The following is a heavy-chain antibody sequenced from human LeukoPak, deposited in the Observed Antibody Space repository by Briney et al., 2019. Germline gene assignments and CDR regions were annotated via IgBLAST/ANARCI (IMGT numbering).Heavy chain of an antibody. J-gene: IGHJ4*02. V-gene: IGHV1-69*06. CDR3: ARNRTPYYYDGSGYYLGY. D-gene: IGHD3-22*01. Sequence: SVKVSCKASGGTFISYAISWVRQAPGQGLEWMGGIIPIFDTANYAQNFQGRVTITADKSTSTAYMELSSLRSEDTAVYYCARNRTPYYYDGSGYYLGYWGQGTLVTVSS. CDR2: IIPIFDTA. CDR1: GGTFISYA.